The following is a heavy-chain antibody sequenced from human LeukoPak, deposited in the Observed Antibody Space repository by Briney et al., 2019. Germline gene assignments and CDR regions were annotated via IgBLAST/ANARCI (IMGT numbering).Heavy chain of an antibody. V-gene: IGHV3-23*01. J-gene: IGHJ3*02. CDR1: GFTFRISD. CDR3: AKDLVVAVAGNDAFDI. Sequence: GGSLRLSCAASGFTFRISDMSWARQAPGEGLEWVSDISGSGSSTYYADSVKGRFTISRDNSRNTLYLQMNSLRAEDTAVYYCAKDLVVAVAGNDAFDIWGQGTMVTVSS. CDR2: ISGSGSST. D-gene: IGHD6-19*01.